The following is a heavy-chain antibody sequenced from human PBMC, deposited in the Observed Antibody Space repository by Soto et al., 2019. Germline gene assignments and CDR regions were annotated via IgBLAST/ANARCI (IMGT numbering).Heavy chain of an antibody. Sequence: QVRLQESGPGLVKPSETLSLTCTVSGGSVRDGNYYWSWIRPPPGKGLEWIGHISYTGSPNYNPPLQSRVTMSVDTSKNQCSLKLSSVTAADTAVYYCARTYTRGYSYGYSDYWGQGTLVTVSS. CDR1: GGSVRDGNYY. CDR3: ARTYTRGYSYGYSDY. CDR2: ISYTGSP. D-gene: IGHD5-18*01. J-gene: IGHJ4*02. V-gene: IGHV4-61*01.